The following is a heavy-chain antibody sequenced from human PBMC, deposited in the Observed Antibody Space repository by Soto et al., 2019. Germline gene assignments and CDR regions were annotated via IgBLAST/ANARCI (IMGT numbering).Heavy chain of an antibody. CDR3: AREDYESYAHNWFDP. J-gene: IGHJ5*02. V-gene: IGHV3-30-3*01. CDR1: GFTFSSYA. D-gene: IGHD2-2*01. Sequence: GRSLRLSCAASGFTFSSYAMHWVRQAPGKGLEWVAVISYDGSNKYYADSVKGRFTISRDNSKNTLYLQMNSLRAEDTAVYYCAREDYESYAHNWFDPWGQGTLVTASS. CDR2: ISYDGSNK.